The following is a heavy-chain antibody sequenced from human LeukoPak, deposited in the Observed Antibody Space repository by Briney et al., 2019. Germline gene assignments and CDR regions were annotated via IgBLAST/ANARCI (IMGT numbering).Heavy chain of an antibody. CDR1: GGSISSYY. Sequence: SETLSLTCTVSGGSISSYYWSWIRQPPGKGLEWIGYIYYSGSTNYNPSLKSRVTISVDTSKNQFSLKLSSVTAADTAVYYCARGKYYFDYWGQGTLFTVSS. V-gene: IGHV4-59*01. CDR2: IYYSGST. CDR3: ARGKYYFDY. J-gene: IGHJ4*02.